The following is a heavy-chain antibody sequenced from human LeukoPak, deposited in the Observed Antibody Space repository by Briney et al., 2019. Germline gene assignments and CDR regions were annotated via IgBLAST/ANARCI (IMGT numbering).Heavy chain of an antibody. CDR2: INPNSGGA. V-gene: IGHV1-2*02. CDR1: GYTXTGYY. J-gene: IGHJ4*02. Sequence: GASVKVSCKASGYTXTGYYIHWVRQAPGQGLEWMGWINPNSGGANYAQKFQGRVTLTRDTSISAAYMDLHSLRSDDTAVYFCARDKSLADPYFFDYWGQGTLVTVSS. CDR3: ARDKSLADPYFFDY.